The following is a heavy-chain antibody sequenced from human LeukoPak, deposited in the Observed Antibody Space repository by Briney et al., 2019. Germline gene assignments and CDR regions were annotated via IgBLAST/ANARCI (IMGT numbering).Heavy chain of an antibody. V-gene: IGHV3-23*01. CDR3: AKDPWFGELQPI. D-gene: IGHD3-10*01. CDR2: ISGGGGST. Sequence: GGSLRLSCAASGFTFSSYAMSWVRQAPGKGLEWVSAISGGGGSTYYADSVKGRFTISRDNSKNTLYLQMNSLRAEDTAVYYCAKDPWFGELQPIWGQGTMVTVSS. CDR1: GFTFSSYA. J-gene: IGHJ3*02.